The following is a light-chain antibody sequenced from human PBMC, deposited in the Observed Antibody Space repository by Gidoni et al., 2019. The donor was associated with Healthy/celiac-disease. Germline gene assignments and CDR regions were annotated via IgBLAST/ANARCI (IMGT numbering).Light chain of an antibody. Sequence: EIVLTQSPGTLSLSPGERATLSCRASQSVSSSYLAWYQQKPGQAPRLLIYGASSRTTGIPDRFSGSGSGTDFTLTISRLEPEDFAVYYCQQYGSSPTFXLXTKVEIK. CDR3: QQYGSSPT. CDR1: QSVSSSY. V-gene: IGKV3-20*01. J-gene: IGKJ1*01. CDR2: GAS.